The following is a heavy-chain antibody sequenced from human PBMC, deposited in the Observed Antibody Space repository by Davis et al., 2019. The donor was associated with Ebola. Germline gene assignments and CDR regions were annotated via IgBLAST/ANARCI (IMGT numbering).Heavy chain of an antibody. V-gene: IGHV3-11*04. D-gene: IGHD5-12*01. CDR2: ISGSGKTL. CDR3: TRVTGYDKPIEY. CDR1: GFSFSDYY. Sequence: GESLKIFCAASGFSFSDYYMTWVRLAPGKGLEWLSHISGSGKTLYYADSLRGRFTISRDNDKNTLYLQMNSLRAEDTGIYYCTRVTGYDKPIEYWGQGTLVTVSS. J-gene: IGHJ4*02.